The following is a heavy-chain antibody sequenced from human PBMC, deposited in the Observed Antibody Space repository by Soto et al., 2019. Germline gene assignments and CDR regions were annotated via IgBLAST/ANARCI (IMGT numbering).Heavy chain of an antibody. Sequence: PVGSLRLSCAASGFTFSSYAMHWVRQAPGKGLEWVAVISYDGSNKYYADSVKGRFTISRDNSKNTLYLQMNSLRAEDTAVYYCPRDTRTHITGRLIYAHTEGFDSWGQGTLVTVSS. CDR1: GFTFSSYA. CDR3: PRDTRTHITGRLIYAHTEGFDS. V-gene: IGHV3-30-3*01. D-gene: IGHD3-16*01. J-gene: IGHJ4*02. CDR2: ISYDGSNK.